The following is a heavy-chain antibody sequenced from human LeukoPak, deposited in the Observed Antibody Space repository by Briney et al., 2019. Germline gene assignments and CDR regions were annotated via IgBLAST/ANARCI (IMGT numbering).Heavy chain of an antibody. CDR3: ARGLGYCTSTTCLLPFDY. J-gene: IGHJ4*02. CDR1: GFSVSSYY. V-gene: IGHV3-53*01. CDR2: PDSGGST. Sequence: GGSLRLSCAAAGFSVSSYYMTWVRQAPGNVLEFVSVPDSGGSTYYADSVKGRFTVSRDNSKNTLYLQMNSLRAEDTAMYYCARGLGYCTSTTCLLPFDYWGQGTLVTVSS. D-gene: IGHD2-2*01.